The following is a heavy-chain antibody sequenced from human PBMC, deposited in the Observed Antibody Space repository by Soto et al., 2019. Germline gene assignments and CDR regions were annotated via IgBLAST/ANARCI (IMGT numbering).Heavy chain of an antibody. CDR3: THKGYSDYPLHY. V-gene: IGHV2-5*02. CDR1: EFSLTTSGVG. Sequence: QITLKESGPTLVKPTQTLTLTCTFSEFSLTTSGVGVGWIRQPTGKALEWLAVIYWDDSKHYIASLTSRLTITQDTSKIQVVLTMTNMDPVDTSTYYCTHKGYSDYPLHYRGQGTLVTFSS. D-gene: IGHD4-17*01. CDR2: IYWDDSK. J-gene: IGHJ4*02.